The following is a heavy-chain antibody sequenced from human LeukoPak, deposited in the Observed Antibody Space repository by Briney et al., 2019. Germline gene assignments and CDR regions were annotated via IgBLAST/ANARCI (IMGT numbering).Heavy chain of an antibody. D-gene: IGHD1-26*01. V-gene: IGHV3-7*01. Sequence: GGSLRLSCAASGFTFSSYAMSWVRQAPGKGLEWVANIKQDGSEKYYVDSVKGRFTISRDNAKNSLYLQMNSLRAEDTAVYYCARDRQVGATVDYFDYWGQGTLVTVSS. CDR2: IKQDGSEK. J-gene: IGHJ4*02. CDR1: GFTFSSYA. CDR3: ARDRQVGATVDYFDY.